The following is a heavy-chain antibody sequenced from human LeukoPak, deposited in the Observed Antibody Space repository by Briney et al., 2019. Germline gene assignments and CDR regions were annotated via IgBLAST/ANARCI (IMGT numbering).Heavy chain of an antibody. CDR1: GGSFSGYY. CDR2: INHSGST. V-gene: IGHV4-34*01. CDR3: ARGWYSSSWFDY. J-gene: IGHJ4*02. D-gene: IGHD6-13*01. Sequence: SETLSLTCAVYGGSFSGYYWSWIRQPPGKGLEWIGEINHSGSTNYNPSLKSRVTISVDTSKNQFSLKLSSVTAADTAVYYCARGWYSSSWFDYWGQGTLVTVSS.